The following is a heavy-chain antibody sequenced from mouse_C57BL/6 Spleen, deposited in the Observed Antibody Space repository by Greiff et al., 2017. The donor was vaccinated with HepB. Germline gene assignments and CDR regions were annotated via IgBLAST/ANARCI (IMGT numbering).Heavy chain of an antibody. CDR3: ARYGYYYGSSYDYAMDY. J-gene: IGHJ4*01. D-gene: IGHD1-1*01. CDR2: IHPNSGST. CDR1: GYTFTSYW. Sequence: QVQLQQPGAELVKPGASVKLSCKASGYTFTSYWMHWVKQRPGQGLEWIGMIHPNSGSTNYNEKFKSKATLTVGKSSSTAYMQLSSLTAEDSAVYYCARYGYYYGSSYDYAMDYWGQGTSVTVSS. V-gene: IGHV1-64*01.